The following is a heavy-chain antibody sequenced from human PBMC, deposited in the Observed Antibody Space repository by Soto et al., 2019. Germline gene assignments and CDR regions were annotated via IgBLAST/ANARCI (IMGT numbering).Heavy chain of an antibody. D-gene: IGHD3-22*01. CDR1: GYTFTSYG. CDR3: ASSSFYYDSSGFHHDAFDI. J-gene: IGHJ3*02. V-gene: IGHV1-18*01. Sequence: ASVKVSCKASGYTFTSYGISWVRQAPGQGLEWMGWISAYNGNTNYAQKLQGRVTMTTDTSTSTAYMELRSLRSDDTAVYYCASSSFYYDSSGFHHDAFDIWGQGTLVTVSS. CDR2: ISAYNGNT.